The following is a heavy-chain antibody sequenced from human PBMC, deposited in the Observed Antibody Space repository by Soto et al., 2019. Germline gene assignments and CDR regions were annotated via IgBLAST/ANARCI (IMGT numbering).Heavy chain of an antibody. CDR3: ARGGYYDSSGSRNYYYYGMNV. V-gene: IGHV1-18*01. J-gene: IGHJ6*02. D-gene: IGHD3-22*01. CDR1: GYTFTSYG. CDR2: ISAYDGNT. Sequence: QVQLVQSGAEVKKPGASVKVSCKASGYTFTSYGINWVRQAPGQGLEWLGWISAYDGNTNYAQILQGRVSMTTDTSTNTAHSEGTSLRSDDTAVYYCARGGYYDSSGSRNYYYYGMNVWGQGTTVTVSS.